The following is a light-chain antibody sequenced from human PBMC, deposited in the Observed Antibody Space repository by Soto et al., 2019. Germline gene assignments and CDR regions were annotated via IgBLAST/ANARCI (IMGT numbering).Light chain of an antibody. CDR3: GSYTGSDTMI. CDR1: SSDIGRYHY. CDR2: DVS. V-gene: IGLV2-14*03. Sequence: QSALTQPASVSGSPGQSITISCTGTSSDIGRYHYVSWYQHSPGKAPKLIIYDVSDRPSGVSNRFSGSNSGTSASLTISGLHAEDEADYYCGSYTGSDTMIFGGGTK. J-gene: IGLJ2*01.